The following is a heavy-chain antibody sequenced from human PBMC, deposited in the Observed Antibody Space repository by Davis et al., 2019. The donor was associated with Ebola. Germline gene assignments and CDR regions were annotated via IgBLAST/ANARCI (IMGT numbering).Heavy chain of an antibody. D-gene: IGHD4-17*01. CDR3: ARTPNDYGDSGDAF. Sequence: GESLKISCAASGFIFRNYAMHWVRQAPGKGLDWVSYISGSGSTIKYADSVKGRFTISRDNVKSVLFLQMNDLRVDDTAIYYCARTPNDYGDSGDAFWGQGLLVAVSS. CDR1: GFIFRNYA. J-gene: IGHJ4*02. V-gene: IGHV3-48*03. CDR2: ISGSGSTI.